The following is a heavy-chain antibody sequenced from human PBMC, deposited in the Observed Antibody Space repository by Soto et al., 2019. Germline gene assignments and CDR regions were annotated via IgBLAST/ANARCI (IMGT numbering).Heavy chain of an antibody. Sequence: QLHLQESGPGLVKPSETLSLTCTVSGGSINSGSFYWGWIRQPPGKGLEWIGTIYYSGSTYYNPSLRGRVTLSGAPSKNQFSLKPGSVTAADPAVYYCAGEGDHFWRGEGGGFYWGQGTLVTVSS. J-gene: IGHJ4*02. V-gene: IGHV4-39*02. D-gene: IGHD3-3*02. CDR2: IYYSGST. CDR3: AGEGDHFWRGEGGGFY. CDR1: GGSINSGSFY.